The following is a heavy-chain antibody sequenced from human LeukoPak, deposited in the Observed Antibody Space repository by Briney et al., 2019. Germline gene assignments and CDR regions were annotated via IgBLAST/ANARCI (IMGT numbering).Heavy chain of an antibody. J-gene: IGHJ2*01. D-gene: IGHD3-22*01. CDR2: IFYTATT. V-gene: IGHV4-31*03. CDR3: ARASDGSGSYLNWYFDL. Sequence: SETLSLTCSVSGGSISSGGYYWSWIRQHPGKGLEWIGYIFYTATTYYNPSLRSRLSISLETSKNQFSLKLSSVTAADTAVYFCARASDGSGSYLNWYFDLWGRGTLVTVSS. CDR1: GGSISSGGYY.